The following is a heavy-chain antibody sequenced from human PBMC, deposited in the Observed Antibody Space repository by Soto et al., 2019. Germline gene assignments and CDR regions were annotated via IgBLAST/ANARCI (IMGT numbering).Heavy chain of an antibody. V-gene: IGHV3-30-3*01. J-gene: IGHJ4*02. CDR2: ISYDGSNK. CDR1: GFTFSSYA. Sequence: QVQLVESGGGVVQPGRSLRLSCAASGFTFSSYAMHWVRQAPGKGLEWVAVISYDGSNKYYADSVKGRFTISRDNSKNTLYLQMNSLRAEDTAVYHCARDRQAWFGELLLDWGQGTLVTVSS. CDR3: ARDRQAWFGELLLD. D-gene: IGHD3-10*01.